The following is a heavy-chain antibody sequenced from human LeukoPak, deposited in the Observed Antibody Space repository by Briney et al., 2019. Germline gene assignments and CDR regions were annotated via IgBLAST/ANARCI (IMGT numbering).Heavy chain of an antibody. D-gene: IGHD3-22*01. CDR1: GYSFTSYW. Sequence: GESLKISCKGSGYSFTSYWIGWVRQMPGKGLEWMWIIYPGDSDTRYSPSFQGQVTISADKSISTAYLQWSSLKASDTAMYYCARQGRYYDSSGYYYPYYFDYWGRGTLVTVSS. CDR3: ARQGRYYDSSGYYYPYYFDY. V-gene: IGHV5-51*01. J-gene: IGHJ4*02. CDR2: IYPGDSDT.